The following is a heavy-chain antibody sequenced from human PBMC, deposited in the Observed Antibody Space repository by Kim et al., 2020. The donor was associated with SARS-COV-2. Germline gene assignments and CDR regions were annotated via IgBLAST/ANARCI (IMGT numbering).Heavy chain of an antibody. J-gene: IGHJ4*02. V-gene: IGHV4-61*01. D-gene: IGHD4-17*01. CDR1: GGSVSSGSYY. CDR2: IYYSGST. Sequence: SETLSLTCTVSGGSVSSGSYYWSWIRQPPGKGLEWIGYIYYSGSTNYNPSLKSRVTISVDTSKNQFSLKLSSVTAADTAVYYCARDGDYGNLHWGQGTLV. CDR3: ARDGDYGNLH.